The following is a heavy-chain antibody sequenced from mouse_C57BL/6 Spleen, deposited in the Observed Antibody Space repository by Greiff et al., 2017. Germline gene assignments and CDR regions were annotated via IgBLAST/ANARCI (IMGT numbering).Heavy chain of an antibody. CDR2: ISAGGSYT. CDR3: ARDQDDGSYWYFDV. V-gene: IGHV5-4*01. D-gene: IGHD1-1*02. Sequence: EVQLMESGGGFVKPGGSLKLSCAASGFTFSSYSMSWVRQTPEQRLEWVATISAGGSYTNYPDNVKGRFTMSRDNAKNNLYMQMSHLKSEDTAMYYCARDQDDGSYWYFDVWGTGTTVTVSS. J-gene: IGHJ1*03. CDR1: GFTFSSYS.